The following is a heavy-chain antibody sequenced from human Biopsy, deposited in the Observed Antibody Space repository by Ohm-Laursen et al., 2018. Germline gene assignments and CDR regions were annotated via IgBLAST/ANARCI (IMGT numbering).Heavy chain of an antibody. CDR3: AREEDNSGYDYYGMDV. Sequence: GASVKVSCKASGYTFPSYGISWVRQAPGQGLEWMGWISAYNGNRNYAQKFQGRVTMTTGTSTSTAYMELRSLRSDDTAVYFCAREEDNSGYDYYGMDVWGQGTTVTVSS. CDR1: GYTFPSYG. CDR2: ISAYNGNR. J-gene: IGHJ6*02. V-gene: IGHV1-18*01. D-gene: IGHD3-22*01.